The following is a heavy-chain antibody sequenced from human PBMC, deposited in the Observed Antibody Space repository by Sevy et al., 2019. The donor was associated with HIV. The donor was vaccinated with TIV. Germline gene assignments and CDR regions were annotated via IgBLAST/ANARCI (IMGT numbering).Heavy chain of an antibody. CDR2: ISSSGTLI. D-gene: IGHD4-17*01. Sequence: GESLKISCAASGFLFSSYDMNWVRQTPGKGLEWISFISSSGTLIYYGDSVRGRFTISRDNAKNSLYLQMNSLRAEDTGVYYCTRDLPPSATTVAHFDYWGQGTLVTVSS. J-gene: IGHJ4*02. V-gene: IGHV3-48*03. CDR1: GFLFSSYD. CDR3: TRDLPPSATTVAHFDY.